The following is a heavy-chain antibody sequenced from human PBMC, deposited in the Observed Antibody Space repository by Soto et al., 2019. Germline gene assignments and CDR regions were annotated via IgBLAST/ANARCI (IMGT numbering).Heavy chain of an antibody. J-gene: IGHJ4*02. Sequence: GGSLRLSCAASGFTFSDYYMSWIRQAPGKGLEWISYISSSGSTVYYADSVEGRFTISRDNAQNSLYLQMNNLRAEDTAVYYCARDSRVYYGSGSSVDGWGQGTLVTVSS. CDR1: GFTFSDYY. D-gene: IGHD3-10*01. CDR2: ISSSGSTV. CDR3: ARDSRVYYGSGSSVDG. V-gene: IGHV3-11*01.